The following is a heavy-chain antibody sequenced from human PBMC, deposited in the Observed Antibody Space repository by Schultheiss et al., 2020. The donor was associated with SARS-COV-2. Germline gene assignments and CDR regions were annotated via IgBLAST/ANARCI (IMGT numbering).Heavy chain of an antibody. CDR3: ARSNSGFDSGDY. D-gene: IGHD5-12*01. Sequence: SETLSLTCTVSGGSISSYYWSWIRQPPGKGLECIGYIYDSGSTNYNPSLKSRVTMSVDTSKNQFSLKLSSVTAADTAVYYCARSNSGFDSGDYWGQGTLVTVSS. CDR1: GGSISSYY. V-gene: IGHV4-59*12. J-gene: IGHJ4*02. CDR2: IYDSGST.